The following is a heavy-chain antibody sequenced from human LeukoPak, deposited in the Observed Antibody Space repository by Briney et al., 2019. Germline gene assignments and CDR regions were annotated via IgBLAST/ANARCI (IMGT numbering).Heavy chain of an antibody. CDR3: ASAIGYCGGDCYSDY. CDR1: GFIFSSYE. D-gene: IGHD2-21*02. Sequence: GGSLRLSCAASGFIFSSYEVTWVRQAPGKGLEWVSYISSSGTTIYYADSVKGRFTISRDNAKNSLYLQMNSLGADDTAVYYCASAIGYCGGDCYSDYWGQGTLVTVSS. CDR2: ISSSGTTI. V-gene: IGHV3-48*03. J-gene: IGHJ4*02.